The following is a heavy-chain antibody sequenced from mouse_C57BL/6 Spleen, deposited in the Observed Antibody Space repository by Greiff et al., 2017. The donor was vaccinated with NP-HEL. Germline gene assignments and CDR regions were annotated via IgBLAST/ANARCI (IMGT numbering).Heavy chain of an antibody. V-gene: IGHV5-4*01. CDR3: ARDRDYSNYEGVLDY. CDR2: ISDGGSYT. Sequence: EVKVVESGGGLVKPGGSLKLSCAASGFTFSSYAMSWVRQTPEKRLEWVATISDGGSYTYYPDNVKGRFTISRDNAKNNLYLQMSHLKSEDTAMYYCARDRDYSNYEGVLDYWGQGTTLTVSS. CDR1: GFTFSSYA. J-gene: IGHJ2*01. D-gene: IGHD2-5*01.